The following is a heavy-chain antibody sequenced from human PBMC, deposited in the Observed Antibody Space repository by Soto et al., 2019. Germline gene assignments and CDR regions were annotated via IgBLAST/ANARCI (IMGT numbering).Heavy chain of an antibody. V-gene: IGHV1-69*13. D-gene: IGHD2-2*01. CDR2: IIPIFGTA. CDR3: ARVVVPAARSYYYYYGMDV. CDR1: GGTFRSYA. J-gene: IGHJ6*02. Sequence: GGPVKVSCKASGGTFRSYAMSWVRQAPGQGLEWMGGIIPIFGTANYAQKFQGRVTITADESTSTAYMELSSLRSEDTAVYYCARVVVPAARSYYYYYGMDVWGQGTTVTVSS.